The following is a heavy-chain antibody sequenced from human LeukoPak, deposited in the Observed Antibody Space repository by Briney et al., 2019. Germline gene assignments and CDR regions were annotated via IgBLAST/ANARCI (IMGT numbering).Heavy chain of an antibody. J-gene: IGHJ5*02. CDR2: INHSGST. CDR1: GGSFSGYY. V-gene: IGHV4-34*01. Sequence: MPSETLSLTCAVYGGSFSGYYWSWIRQPPGKGLEWIGEINHSGSTNYNPSLKSRVTISVDTSKNQFSLKLSSVTAADTAVYYCARGRYYYDSSGSPGWFDPWGQGTLVTVSS. D-gene: IGHD3-22*01. CDR3: ARGRYYYDSSGSPGWFDP.